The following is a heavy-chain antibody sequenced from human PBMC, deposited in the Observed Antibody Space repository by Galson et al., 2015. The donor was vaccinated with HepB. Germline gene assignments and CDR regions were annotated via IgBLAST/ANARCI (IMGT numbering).Heavy chain of an antibody. J-gene: IGHJ4*02. V-gene: IGHV4-30-2*01. CDR1: GGSISSGGYS. D-gene: IGHD5-18*01. CDR3: ARGRYSYYYFDY. CDR2: IYHSGST. Sequence: LSLTCAVSGGSISSGGYSWSWIRQPPGKGLEWIGYIYHSGSTYYNPSLKSRVTISVDRSKNQFSLKLSSVTAADTAVYYCARGRYSYYYFDYWGQGTLVTVSS.